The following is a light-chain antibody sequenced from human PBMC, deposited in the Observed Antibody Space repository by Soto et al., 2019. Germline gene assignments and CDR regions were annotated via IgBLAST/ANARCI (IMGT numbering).Light chain of an antibody. CDR3: QQLNGYQLA. J-gene: IGKJ4*01. Sequence: DIQLTQSPSFLSAFVGDTVTITCRASQAMSTYLAWYQQNPGKVPKLLIRSASTLQSGVPPRFSGGGSGTEFPLAISTLQPDDCGIYYCQQLNGYQLAFGGGTNVESK. CDR2: SAS. CDR1: QAMSTY. V-gene: IGKV1-9*01.